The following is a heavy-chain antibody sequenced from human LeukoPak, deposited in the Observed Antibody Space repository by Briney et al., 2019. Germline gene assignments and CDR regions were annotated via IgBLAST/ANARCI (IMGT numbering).Heavy chain of an antibody. CDR3: ANGYSYGRADY. V-gene: IGHV3-23*01. CDR1: GFTFSIYA. CDR2: ISGSGGST. D-gene: IGHD5-18*01. J-gene: IGHJ4*02. Sequence: GGSLRLSCEASGFTFSIYAMGWVRQAPGKGLEWVSAISGSGGSTYYADSVKGRFTISRDNSKNTLYLQMNSLRAEDTAVYYCANGYSYGRADYWGQGTLVTVSS.